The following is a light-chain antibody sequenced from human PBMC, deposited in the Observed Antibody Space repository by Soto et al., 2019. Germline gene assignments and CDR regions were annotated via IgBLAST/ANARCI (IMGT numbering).Light chain of an antibody. Sequence: QSVLTQPASVSGSPGQSITISCTGTSSDFGGYNYVSWYQQHPGKAPKLMIYDVSNRPSGVSNRFSGSKSGNTASLTISGLQAEDEADYYCSSYTSSSIPYVFGIGTKVTVL. CDR1: SSDFGGYNY. J-gene: IGLJ1*01. CDR2: DVS. V-gene: IGLV2-14*01. CDR3: SSYTSSSIPYV.